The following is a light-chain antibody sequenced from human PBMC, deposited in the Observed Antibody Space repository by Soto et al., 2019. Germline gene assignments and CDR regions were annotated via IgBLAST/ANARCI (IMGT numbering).Light chain of an antibody. CDR1: PSVTNI. J-gene: IGKJ5*01. CDR3: QQRNVWPPVT. V-gene: IGKV3-11*01. Sequence: EIVLTQSPGTLSLSPGERATLSCLASPSVTNILAWYQQKPGQAPRLLIYGAFNRATGIPARFSGSGSGTDFTLTISSLEPEDSAVYYCQQRNVWPPVTFGQGTRLEIK. CDR2: GAF.